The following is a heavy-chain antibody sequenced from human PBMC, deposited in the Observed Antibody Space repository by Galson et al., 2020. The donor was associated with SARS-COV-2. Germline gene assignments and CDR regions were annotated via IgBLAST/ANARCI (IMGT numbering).Heavy chain of an antibody. V-gene: IGHV4-31*03. J-gene: IGHJ4*02. Sequence: SETLSLTCSVSGGSISSGGYYWCWIRQPPGKGLEWIGYIYYSGSTYYNPSLKSRVTISVDTSEHQFSLKLSSVTAADTAVYYCARGGTVTTFSYWGQGTLVTVSS. D-gene: IGHD4-17*01. CDR2: IYYSGST. CDR3: ARGGTVTTFSY. CDR1: GGSISSGGYY.